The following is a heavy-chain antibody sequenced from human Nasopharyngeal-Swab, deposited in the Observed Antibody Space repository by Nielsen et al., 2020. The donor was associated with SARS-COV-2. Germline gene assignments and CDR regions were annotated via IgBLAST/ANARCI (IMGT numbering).Heavy chain of an antibody. J-gene: IGHJ4*02. V-gene: IGHV3-33*01. CDR1: GFTFSSYG. CDR3: ARDGSSSYDY. Sequence: GESLKISCVASGFTFSSYGMHWVRQAPGKGLEWVAVIWYDGSNKYYADSVKGRFTISRDNSKNTLYLQMNSLRAEDTAVYYCARDGSSSYDYWGQGTLVTVSS. D-gene: IGHD6-13*01. CDR2: IWYDGSNK.